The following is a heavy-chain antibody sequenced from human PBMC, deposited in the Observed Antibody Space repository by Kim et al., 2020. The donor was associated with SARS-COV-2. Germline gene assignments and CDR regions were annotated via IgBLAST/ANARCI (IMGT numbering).Heavy chain of an antibody. CDR2: SNK. D-gene: IGHD3-16*02. Sequence: SNKYYADSVKGRFTISRDDSKNTLYLQMNSLRAEDTAVYYCARGSYYFDFLGQGTLITVSS. J-gene: IGHJ4*02. V-gene: IGHV3-30*01. CDR3: ARGSYYFDF.